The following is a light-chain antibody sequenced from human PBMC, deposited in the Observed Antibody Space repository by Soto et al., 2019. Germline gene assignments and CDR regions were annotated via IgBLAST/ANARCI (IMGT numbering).Light chain of an antibody. CDR3: QQYQTSPPSYT. Sequence: EIVLTQSPGTLSLSPGERATLSCRASQSLTSDYLAWYQQKPGQAPRLLIYGASTRAAGIPDRFSGSGSGTDFTLNISRLEPEDFAVFYCQQYQTSPPSYTFGQGTKLEI. CDR1: QSLTSDY. J-gene: IGKJ2*01. V-gene: IGKV3-20*01. CDR2: GAS.